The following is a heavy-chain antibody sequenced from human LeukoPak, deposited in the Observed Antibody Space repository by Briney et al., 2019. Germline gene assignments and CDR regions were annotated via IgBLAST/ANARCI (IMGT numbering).Heavy chain of an antibody. V-gene: IGHV3-53*01. CDR3: AGIGVAVFDF. Sequence: QPGGSLRLSCAASGFIVSSKYMSWVRQAPGKGLEWVSVLYSDGNTYYADSVKGRFTISRDNYKSTLYLQMNSLRVEDTAMYYCAGIGVAVFDFWGQGVLVTVSS. J-gene: IGHJ4*02. CDR1: GFIVSSKY. CDR2: LYSDGNT. D-gene: IGHD6-19*01.